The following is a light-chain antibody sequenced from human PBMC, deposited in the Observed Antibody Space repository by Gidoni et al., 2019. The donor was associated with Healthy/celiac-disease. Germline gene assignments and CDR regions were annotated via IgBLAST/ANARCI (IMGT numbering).Light chain of an antibody. CDR1: QSISSY. V-gene: IGKV1-39*01. CDR3: QQSYSTLT. Sequence: DIQMTHSPSSLSASVGYRVNITCRASQSISSYLNWYQQKPGKAPKLLIYAASSLQSGVPSRFSGSGSGTDFTLTISSLQPEDFANYYCQQSYSTLTFGGGTKVEIK. CDR2: AAS. J-gene: IGKJ4*01.